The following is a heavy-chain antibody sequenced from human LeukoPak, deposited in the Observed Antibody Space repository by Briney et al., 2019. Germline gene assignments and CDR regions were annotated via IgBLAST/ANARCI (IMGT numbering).Heavy chain of an antibody. CDR3: AREGDYDILTGYLRANSGWFDP. CDR2: IIPIFGTA. CDR1: GGTSSSYA. V-gene: IGHV1-69*13. D-gene: IGHD3-9*01. Sequence: SVKVSCKASGGTSSSYAISWVRQAPGQGLEWMGGIIPIFGTANYAQKFQGRVTITADESTSTAYMELSSLRSEDTAVYYCAREGDYDILTGYLRANSGWFDPWGQGTLVTVSS. J-gene: IGHJ5*02.